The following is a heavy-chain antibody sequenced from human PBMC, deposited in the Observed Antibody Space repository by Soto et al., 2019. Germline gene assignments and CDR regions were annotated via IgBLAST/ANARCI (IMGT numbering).Heavy chain of an antibody. V-gene: IGHV3-30-3*01. D-gene: IGHD4-17*01. CDR3: AREIEDYGDYWYYFDY. Sequence: QVQLVESGGGVVQPGRSLRLSCAASGFTFSSYAMHWVRQAPGKGLEWVAVISYDGSNKYYADSVKGRFTISRDNSKNTLYLQMSSLRAEDTAVYYCAREIEDYGDYWYYFDYWGQGTLVTVSS. J-gene: IGHJ4*02. CDR2: ISYDGSNK. CDR1: GFTFSSYA.